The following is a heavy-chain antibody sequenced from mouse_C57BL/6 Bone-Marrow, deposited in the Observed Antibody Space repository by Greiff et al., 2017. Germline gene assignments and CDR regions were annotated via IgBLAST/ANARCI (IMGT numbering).Heavy chain of an antibody. CDR1: GFTFSSYG. Sequence: DVQLVESGGDLVKPGGSLKLSCAASGFTFSSYGMSWVRQTPDKRLEWVATISSGGSYTYYPDSVKGRFTISRDNAKNTLYLQMSSLKSEDTAMYFCARLYWYFDVWGTGTTVTVSS. CDR3: ARLYWYFDV. J-gene: IGHJ1*03. V-gene: IGHV5-6*01. CDR2: ISSGGSYT.